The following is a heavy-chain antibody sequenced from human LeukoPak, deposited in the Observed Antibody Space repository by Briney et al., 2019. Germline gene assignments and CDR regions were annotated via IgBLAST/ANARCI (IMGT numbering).Heavy chain of an antibody. CDR2: INHSGNT. Sequence: PSETLSLTCAVYGGTFSGYYWSWIRQPPGKGLEWIGEINHSGNTNYNPSLKSRVTISIDTSKNQFTLKLTSVTAADTAAYYCARTTEGGYTYGYFYYYYMDVWGKGTTVTISS. CDR3: ARTTEGGYTYGYFYYYYMDV. V-gene: IGHV4-34*01. J-gene: IGHJ6*03. D-gene: IGHD5-18*01. CDR1: GGTFSGYY.